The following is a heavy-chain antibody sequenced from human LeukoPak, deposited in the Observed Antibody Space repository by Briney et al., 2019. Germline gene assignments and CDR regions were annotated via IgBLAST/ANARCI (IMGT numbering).Heavy chain of an antibody. CDR2: IYYRGST. J-gene: IGHJ4*02. CDR1: GGSFISGIYY. V-gene: IGHV4-39*01. CDR3: ARLLPIAAAGGHYFDY. Sequence: PSETLSLTCNVSGGSFISGIYYWGWVRQPPGKGLEWIASIYYRGSTYYNQSPKSRVTISVDTSKKQFSLKVTSVTAADTAVYYCARLLPIAAAGGHYFDYWGQGTLVTVSS. D-gene: IGHD6-13*01.